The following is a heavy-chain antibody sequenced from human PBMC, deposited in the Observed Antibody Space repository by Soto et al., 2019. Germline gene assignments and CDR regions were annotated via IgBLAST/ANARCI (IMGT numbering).Heavy chain of an antibody. CDR2: ISYDGSNK. V-gene: IGHV3-30*18. D-gene: IGHD3-22*01. CDR3: AKFGSPSGRLWLLLPHVDY. J-gene: IGHJ4*02. Sequence: PGGSLRLSCAASGFTFSSYGMHWVRQAPGKGLEWVAVISYDGSNKYYADSVKGRFTISRDNSKNTLYLQMNSLRAEDTAVYYCAKFGSPSGRLWLLLPHVDYWGQGTLVTVSS. CDR1: GFTFSSYG.